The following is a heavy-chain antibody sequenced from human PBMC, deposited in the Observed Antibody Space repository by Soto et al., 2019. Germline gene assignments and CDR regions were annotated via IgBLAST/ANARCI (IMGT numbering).Heavy chain of an antibody. Sequence: GGSLRLSCAASGFTFSSYAMSWVRQAPGKGLEWVSAISGSGGSTYYADSVKGRFTISRDNSKNTLYLQMNSLRAEDTAVYYCATSYLGYCSGGSCYSFDYWGQGTLATVSS. CDR2: ISGSGGST. D-gene: IGHD2-15*01. V-gene: IGHV3-23*01. J-gene: IGHJ4*02. CDR3: ATSYLGYCSGGSCYSFDY. CDR1: GFTFSSYA.